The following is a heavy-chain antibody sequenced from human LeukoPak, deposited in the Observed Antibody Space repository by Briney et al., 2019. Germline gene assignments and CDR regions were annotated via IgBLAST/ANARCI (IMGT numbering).Heavy chain of an antibody. CDR3: ARPLGEWLSHYYYGMDV. D-gene: IGHD3-3*01. V-gene: IGHV3-30-3*01. J-gene: IGHJ6*02. CDR2: ISYDGSNK. Sequence: GRSLRLSCAASGFTFSSYAMHWVRQAPGKGLEWVAVISYDGSNKYYADSVKGRFTISRDNSKNTLYLQMNSLRAEDTAVYYCARPLGEWLSHYYYGMDVWGQGTTVTASS. CDR1: GFTFSSYA.